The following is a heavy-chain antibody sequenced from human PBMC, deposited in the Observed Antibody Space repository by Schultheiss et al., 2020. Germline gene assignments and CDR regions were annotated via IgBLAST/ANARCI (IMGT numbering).Heavy chain of an antibody. CDR1: GFTFSSYS. Sequence: GGSLRLSCAASGFTFSSYSMNWVRQAPGKGLEWVSSISSSSSYIYYADSVKGRFTISRDNSKNTLYLQMNSLRAEDTAVYYCAKDQERWLQFYTGDYWGQGTLVTVSS. V-gene: IGHV3-21*04. D-gene: IGHD5-24*01. CDR3: AKDQERWLQFYTGDY. CDR2: ISSSSSYI. J-gene: IGHJ4*02.